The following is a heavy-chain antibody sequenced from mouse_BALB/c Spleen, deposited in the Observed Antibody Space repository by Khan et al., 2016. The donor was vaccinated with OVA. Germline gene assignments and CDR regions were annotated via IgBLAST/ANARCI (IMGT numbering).Heavy chain of an antibody. CDR1: GFTFSNYW. V-gene: IGHV6-6*02. CDR2: IRLKSDDYVT. J-gene: IGHJ2*01. Sequence: EVKLEESGGGLVQPGGSMKLSCVASGFTFSNYWMNWVRQSPEKGLEWVAEIRLKSDDYVTHYAEYVKGMFTISRDDYKSSVYRQMNNLRAEDTGIYYCWILLWGQGTTLTVSS. CDR3: WILL.